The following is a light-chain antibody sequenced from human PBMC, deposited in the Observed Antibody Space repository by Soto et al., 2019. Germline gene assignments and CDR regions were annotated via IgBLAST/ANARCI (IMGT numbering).Light chain of an antibody. CDR2: RNN. CDR1: SSNIGGNY. CDR3: AAWDDSLSGWV. V-gene: IGLV1-47*01. Sequence: QSVLTQPPSASGTPGQRVTISCSGSSSNIGGNYVYWYQQLPGTAPKLLINRNNQRPSGVPDRFSGSKSGTSASLAISGLRSEDDAEYYCAAWDDSLSGWVFGGGTKLTVL. J-gene: IGLJ3*02.